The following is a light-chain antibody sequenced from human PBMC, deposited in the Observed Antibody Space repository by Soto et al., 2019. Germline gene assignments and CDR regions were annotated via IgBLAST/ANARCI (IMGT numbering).Light chain of an antibody. V-gene: IGKV3D-15*01. CDR3: QQRSNWPPGIT. Sequence: EIVMTQSPATLSVSPGETVTPSCRASQSVNSNLAWYQQKPGQAPRLLIYHASTRATGIPARFSGSGSGTEFTLTISSLQSEDFAIYYCQQRSNWPPGITFGQGTRLEIK. J-gene: IGKJ5*01. CDR2: HAS. CDR1: QSVNSN.